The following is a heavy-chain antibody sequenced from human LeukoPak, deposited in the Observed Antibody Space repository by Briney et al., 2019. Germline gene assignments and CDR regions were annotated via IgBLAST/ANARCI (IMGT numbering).Heavy chain of an antibody. J-gene: IGHJ4*02. CDR1: GFTFSSYN. D-gene: IGHD4-17*01. CDR3: AKDSTTVTTFIDY. Sequence: GGSLRLSCAASGFTFSSYNMNWVRQAPGKGLEWVSSITSGSSYIYYADSVKGRFTISRDNAKNSLYLQMNSLRAEDTAVYYCAKDSTTVTTFIDYWGQGTLVTVSS. V-gene: IGHV3-21*01. CDR2: ITSGSSYI.